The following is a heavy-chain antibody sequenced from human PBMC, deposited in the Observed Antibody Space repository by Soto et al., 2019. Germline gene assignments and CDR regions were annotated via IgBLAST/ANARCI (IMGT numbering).Heavy chain of an antibody. Sequence: QVQLQESGPGLVKPSGTLSLTCAVSGGSISSSNWWSWVRQPPGKGLEWIGEIYHSGSTNYNPSLKSRVTLSVDKSKIPFSLKLSSVTAAGTAVYYCARARRRYYYGMDVWGQGTKVTVS. CDR3: ARARRRYYYGMDV. CDR2: IYHSGST. J-gene: IGHJ6*02. CDR1: GGSISSSNW. V-gene: IGHV4-4*02.